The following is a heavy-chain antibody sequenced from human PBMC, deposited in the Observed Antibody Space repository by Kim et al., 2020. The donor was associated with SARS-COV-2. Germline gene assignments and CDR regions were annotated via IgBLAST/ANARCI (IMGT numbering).Heavy chain of an antibody. Sequence: YAQTVQGRDTMPADTSTSTAYMELRGLRSDDTAVYYCARLRSGWFVGYFDYWGQGTLVTVSS. V-gene: IGHV1-18*01. CDR3: ARLRSGWFVGYFDY. J-gene: IGHJ4*02. D-gene: IGHD6-19*01.